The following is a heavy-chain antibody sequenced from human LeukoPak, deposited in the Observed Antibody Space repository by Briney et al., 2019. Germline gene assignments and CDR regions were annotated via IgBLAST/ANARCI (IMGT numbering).Heavy chain of an antibody. J-gene: IGHJ4*02. V-gene: IGHV1-8*01. CDR3: AITITVEYFDWLYDY. CDR2: MNPNSGNT. CDR1: GYTFTSYD. Sequence: ASVKVSCKASGYTFTSYDINWVRHATGQGLEWMGWMNPNSGNTGYAQKFQGRVTMTRNTSISTAYMELSSLRSEDTAVYYCAITITVEYFDWLYDYWGQGTLVTVSS. D-gene: IGHD3-9*01.